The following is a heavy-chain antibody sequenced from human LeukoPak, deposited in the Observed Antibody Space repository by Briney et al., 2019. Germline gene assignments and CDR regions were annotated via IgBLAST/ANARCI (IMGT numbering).Heavy chain of an antibody. Sequence: GASVKVSCKASGYTFTSYRISWVRQAPEQGLEWMGWISGFNGNTNYAQKFQGRVTMTTDTSTSTAYMDLRSLRSDDTAVYYCARAPSVRGVDYWGQGTLVTVSS. D-gene: IGHD3-10*01. CDR3: ARAPSVRGVDY. J-gene: IGHJ4*02. CDR1: GYTFTSYR. V-gene: IGHV1-18*01. CDR2: ISGFNGNT.